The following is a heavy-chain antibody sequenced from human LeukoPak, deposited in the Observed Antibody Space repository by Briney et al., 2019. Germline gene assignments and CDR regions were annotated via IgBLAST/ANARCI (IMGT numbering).Heavy chain of an antibody. V-gene: IGHV1-69*05. D-gene: IGHD1-7*01. J-gene: IGHJ5*02. CDR3: ARKELRDDWFDP. Sequence: SVKVSCKASGGTFSSYAISWVRQAPGQGLEWMGGIIPIFGTANYAQKFQGRVTITTDESTSTAYLGLSSLRTEDTAVYYCARKELRDDWFDPWGQGILVTVSS. CDR2: IIPIFGTA. CDR1: GGTFSSYA.